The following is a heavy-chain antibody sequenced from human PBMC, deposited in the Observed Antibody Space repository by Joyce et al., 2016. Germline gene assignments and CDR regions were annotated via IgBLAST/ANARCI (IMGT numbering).Heavy chain of an antibody. D-gene: IGHD6-13*01. V-gene: IGHV1-69*01. J-gene: IGHJ6*03. Sequence: QVQLVQSGAEVKKPGSSVKVSCKASGGTFSSYAISWVRQAPGQGLEWLGGIIPIFDTANYAKKFQGRVTITADESTSTAYMELSSLRSEDTAVYYCASGPWWQQLARPVRRYYYYMDVWGKGTTVTVSS. CDR3: ASGPWWQQLARPVRRYYYYMDV. CDR2: IIPIFDTA. CDR1: GGTFSSYA.